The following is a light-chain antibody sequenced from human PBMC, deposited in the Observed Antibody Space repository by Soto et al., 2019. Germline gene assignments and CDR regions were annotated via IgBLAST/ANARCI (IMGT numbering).Light chain of an antibody. Sequence: DVVMTQSPLSLSVTLGQPASISCRSSRGLVSRDGDAYLNWFQLRPGQSPRRLSYKISNRDSGVADRFSGSGSGTDFTLNISRVEAEDVGVYYCMHGTHWPNTFGHWTKLEIK. CDR3: MHGTHWPNT. J-gene: IGKJ2*01. CDR1: RGLVSRDGDAY. V-gene: IGKV2-30*01. CDR2: KIS.